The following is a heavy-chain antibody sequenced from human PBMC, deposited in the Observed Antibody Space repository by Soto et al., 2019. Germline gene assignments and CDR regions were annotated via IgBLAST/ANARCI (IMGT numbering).Heavy chain of an antibody. J-gene: IGHJ4*02. CDR1: GFTFSSYS. CDR2: ISGSSSYI. V-gene: IGHV3-21*01. CDR3: ARDQPGYSYGYGLGY. Sequence: EVQLVESGGGLVKPGGSLRLSCAACGFTFSSYSMNWVRQAPGKGLEWVSSISGSSSYIYYADSVKGRFTISRDNAKNSLYLQMNSLRAEDTAVYYCARDQPGYSYGYGLGYWGQGTLVTVSS. D-gene: IGHD5-18*01.